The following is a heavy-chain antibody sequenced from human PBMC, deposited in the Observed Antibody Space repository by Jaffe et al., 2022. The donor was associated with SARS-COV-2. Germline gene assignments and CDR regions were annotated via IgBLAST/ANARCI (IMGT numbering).Heavy chain of an antibody. CDR1: GFTFSDNY. Sequence: DVQLVESGGGLVQPGGSLRLSCAASGFTFSDNYMDWVRQAPGKGLEWVGRSRNKANSYSTEYAASVKGRFTVSRDDSENSLYLQMNSLKTEDTAVYYCTRTVRTTDHWGQGTLVTVSS. J-gene: IGHJ5*02. CDR2: SRNKANSYST. V-gene: IGHV3-72*01. D-gene: IGHD1-7*01. CDR3: TRTVRTTDH.